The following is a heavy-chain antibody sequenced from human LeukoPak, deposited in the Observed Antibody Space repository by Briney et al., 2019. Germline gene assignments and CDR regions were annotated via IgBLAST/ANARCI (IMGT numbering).Heavy chain of an antibody. Sequence: GASVKVSCKASGYTFTGYYMHWVRQAPGQGLEWMGWINPNSGGTNYAQKFQGRVTMTRDTSISTAYMELSRLRPDDTAVYYCARGVHSGYDLFWFDPWGQGTLVTVSS. D-gene: IGHD5-12*01. J-gene: IGHJ5*02. CDR2: INPNSGGT. V-gene: IGHV1-2*02. CDR3: ARGVHSGYDLFWFDP. CDR1: GYTFTGYY.